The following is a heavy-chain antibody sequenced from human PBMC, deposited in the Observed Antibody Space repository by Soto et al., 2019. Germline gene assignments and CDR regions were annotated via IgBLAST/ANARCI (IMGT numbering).Heavy chain of an antibody. D-gene: IGHD2-15*01. CDR1: GGSFSGYY. CDR3: ARGRWYLVRYYYGMDV. V-gene: IGHV4-34*01. Sequence: PSETLSLTCAVYGGSFSGYYWSWIRQPPGKGLEWIGEINHSGSTNYNPSLKSRVTTSVDTSKNQFSLKLSSVTAADTAVYYCARGRWYLVRYYYGMDVWGQGTTVTVS. CDR2: INHSGST. J-gene: IGHJ6*02.